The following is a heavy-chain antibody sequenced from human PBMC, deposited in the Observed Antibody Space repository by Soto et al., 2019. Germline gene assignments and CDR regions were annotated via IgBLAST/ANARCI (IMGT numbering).Heavy chain of an antibody. J-gene: IGHJ6*02. Sequence: SETLSLTCAVYGGSFSGYYWIWIRQPPGKGLEWIGEINHSGSTNYNPSLKSRVTISVDTSKNQFSLKLSSVTAADTAVYYCAREPYDFWSGYYYYYGMDVWGQGTTVTVSS. D-gene: IGHD3-3*01. CDR3: AREPYDFWSGYYYYYGMDV. CDR1: GGSFSGYY. V-gene: IGHV4-34*01. CDR2: INHSGST.